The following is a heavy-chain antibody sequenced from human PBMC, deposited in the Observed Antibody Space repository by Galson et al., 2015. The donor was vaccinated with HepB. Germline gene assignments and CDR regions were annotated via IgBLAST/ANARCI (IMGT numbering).Heavy chain of an antibody. CDR3: AKGGWDRLPGVSN. J-gene: IGHJ4*02. V-gene: IGHV3-23*01. CDR2: IRVSRGNT. D-gene: IGHD3-3*01. Sequence: SLRLSCPASGFSFRNYAMNWVRPAPGKGLEWVSGIRVSRGNTYYADSVKGRFTISRDSPKNTLYLQMNSLRVEDTAVYYCAKGGWDRLPGVSNWGPGTLVTVSS. CDR1: GFSFRNYA.